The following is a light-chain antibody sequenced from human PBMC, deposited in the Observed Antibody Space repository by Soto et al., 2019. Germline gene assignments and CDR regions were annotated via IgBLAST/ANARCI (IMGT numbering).Light chain of an antibody. J-gene: IGKJ2*01. CDR3: QQYYSTPYT. CDR1: QSVLYSSDNRNN. CDR2: WAS. V-gene: IGKV4-1*01. Sequence: DSLMTQSPASLAVSLGESATINCKTNQSVLYSSDNRNNLTWFQQKPGQPPKLLIYWASTRESGVPDRFSGSGSGADFTLTISSLQAEDVAVYYCQQYYSTPYTFGQGTNLDI.